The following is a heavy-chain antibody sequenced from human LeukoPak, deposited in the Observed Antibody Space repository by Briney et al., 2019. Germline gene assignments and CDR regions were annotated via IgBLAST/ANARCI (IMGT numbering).Heavy chain of an antibody. D-gene: IGHD6-6*01. Sequence: PSQTLSLTWTVAVGPISSGGYYWSWIRQHPGKGLEWIGYIYYSGSTYYNPSLKSRVTISVDTSKNQFSLKLSSVTAADTAVYYCARDVRGAARLYPTSFQHWGQGTLVTVSS. CDR2: IYYSGST. J-gene: IGHJ1*01. V-gene: IGHV4-31*02. CDR3: ARDVRGAARLYPTSFQH. CDR1: VGPISSGGYY.